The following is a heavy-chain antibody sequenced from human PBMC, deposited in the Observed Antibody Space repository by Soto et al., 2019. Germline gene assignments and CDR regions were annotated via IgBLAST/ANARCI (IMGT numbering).Heavy chain of an antibody. J-gene: IGHJ6*02. D-gene: IGHD6-19*01. V-gene: IGHV1-46*01. CDR1: GNSFTTYY. CDR3: AKGTVQWLVYYYYGMDV. Sequence: ASVKVSCKASGNSFTTYYMHWVRQAPGQGLEWMGIINPSGGRTTYAQKFQGRVTMTRDTSTSTFHMELSSLTSEDTAVYYCAKGTVQWLVYYYYGMDVWGQGTTVTAP. CDR2: INPSGGRT.